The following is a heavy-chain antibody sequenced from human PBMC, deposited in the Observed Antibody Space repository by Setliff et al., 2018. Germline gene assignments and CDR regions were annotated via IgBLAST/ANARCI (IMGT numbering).Heavy chain of an antibody. CDR3: ARALGGISAAGNNWLDS. V-gene: IGHV1-69*13. CDR1: GGTFNSFL. D-gene: IGHD6-13*01. CDR2: IIPLFGTT. J-gene: IGHJ5*01. Sequence: SVKVSCKNSGGTFNSFLVSWVRQAPGQGLEWMGGIIPLFGTTKYAQKFQDRVTMTADESATTAYMELTSLRSEDTAVYYCARALGGISAAGNNWLDSWGQGTLVTVSS.